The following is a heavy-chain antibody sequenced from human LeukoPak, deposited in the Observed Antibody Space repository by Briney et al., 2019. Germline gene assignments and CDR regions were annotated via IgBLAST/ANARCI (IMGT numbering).Heavy chain of an antibody. J-gene: IGHJ4*02. CDR2: ISSSSTI. CDR3: ARELIRGYSYGYVFDY. V-gene: IGHV3-48*01. D-gene: IGHD5-18*01. Sequence: PGGSLRLSCAASGFTFSSYSMNWVRQAPGKGLEWVSYISSSSTIYYADSVKGRFTISRDNAKNSLYLQMNSLRAEDTAVYYCARELIRGYSYGYVFDYWGQGTLVTVSS. CDR1: GFTFSSYS.